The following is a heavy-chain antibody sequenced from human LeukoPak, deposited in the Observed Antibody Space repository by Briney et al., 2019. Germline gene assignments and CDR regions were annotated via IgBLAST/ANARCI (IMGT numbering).Heavy chain of an antibody. V-gene: IGHV3-53*01. CDR3: ARAPDRYYYYYMDV. Sequence: AGTMRLSSATPRLTVGSNYMRWVRPAPGKGLERDSVIYSGGSTYYADSVKGRFTISRDNSKNTLYLQMNSLRAEDTAVYYCARAPDRYYYYYMDVWGKGTTVTVSS. CDR1: RLTVGSNY. CDR2: IYSGGST. J-gene: IGHJ6*03.